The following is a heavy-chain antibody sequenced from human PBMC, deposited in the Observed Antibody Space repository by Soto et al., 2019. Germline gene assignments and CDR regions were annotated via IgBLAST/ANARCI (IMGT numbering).Heavy chain of an antibody. Sequence: KGVEWIWYISYSGSTHYNPSLKGRLTVYRDNSKNTLYLQMNSLRVEDTAVYYCARAFFFFQAEDGIRDVRSVSAFLLNRSSDL. CDR3: ARAFFFFQAEDGIRDVRSVSAFLLNRSSDL. D-gene: IGHD3-3*02. V-gene: IGHV3-53*01. J-gene: IGHJ2*01. CDR2: ISYSGST.